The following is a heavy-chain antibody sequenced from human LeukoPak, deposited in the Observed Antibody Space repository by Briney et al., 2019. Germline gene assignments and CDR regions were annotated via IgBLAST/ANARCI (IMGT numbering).Heavy chain of an antibody. CDR3: ARVRLGDGYCDY. Sequence: SETLSLTCTVSGGSISSYYWSWIRQPPGKGLEWIGYIYYSGSTNYNPSLKSRVTISVDTSKNQFSLKLSSVTAADTAVYYCARVRLGDGYCDYWGQGTLVTVSS. CDR2: IYYSGST. J-gene: IGHJ4*02. CDR1: GGSISSYY. V-gene: IGHV4-59*01. D-gene: IGHD2-21*01.